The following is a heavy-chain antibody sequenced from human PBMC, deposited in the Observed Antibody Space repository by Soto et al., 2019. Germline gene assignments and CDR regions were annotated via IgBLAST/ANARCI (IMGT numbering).Heavy chain of an antibody. Sequence: ASVKVSCKASGYTFTSYGISWVRQAPGQGLEWMGWISAYNGNTNYAQKLQDRVTMTTDTSTSTAYMELRSLRSDDTAVYYCALRLGYCSGGSCYFDYWGQGTLVTVSS. V-gene: IGHV1-18*01. CDR3: ALRLGYCSGGSCYFDY. CDR2: ISAYNGNT. D-gene: IGHD2-15*01. CDR1: GYTFTSYG. J-gene: IGHJ4*02.